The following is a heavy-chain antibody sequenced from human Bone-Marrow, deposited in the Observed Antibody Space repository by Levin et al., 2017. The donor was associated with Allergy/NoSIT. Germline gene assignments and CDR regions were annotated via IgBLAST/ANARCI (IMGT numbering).Heavy chain of an antibody. CDR2: VYSGGRP. D-gene: IGHD2-21*01. CDR1: GFTVSSNY. V-gene: IGHV3-53*01. CDR3: ASGEGY. J-gene: IGHJ4*02. Sequence: GGSLRLSCAASGFTVSSNYMNWVRQAPGKGLEWVSVVYSGGRPYYADSVKGRFTISRDSSKNTLYLQMNSLRAEDTAVYYCASGEGYWGQGTLVTVSS.